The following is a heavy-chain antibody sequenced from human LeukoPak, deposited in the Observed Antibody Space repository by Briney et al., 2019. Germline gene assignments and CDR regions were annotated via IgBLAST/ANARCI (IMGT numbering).Heavy chain of an antibody. CDR2: IYYSGST. V-gene: IGHV4-39*07. D-gene: IGHD3-22*01. CDR1: GGSISSSSYY. J-gene: IGHJ4*02. Sequence: KPSETLSLTCTVSGGSISSSSYYWGWIRQPPGKGLEWIGSIYYSGSTYYNPSLKSRVTISVDTSKNQFSLKLSSVTAADTAVYYCARDRDDSSGYSSYWGQGTLVTVSS. CDR3: ARDRDDSSGYSSY.